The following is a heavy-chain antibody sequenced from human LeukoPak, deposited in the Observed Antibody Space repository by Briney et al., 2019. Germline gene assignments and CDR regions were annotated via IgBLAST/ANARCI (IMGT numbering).Heavy chain of an antibody. V-gene: IGHV3-30*02. Sequence: GGSLRLSCAASGFTFSSYGMHWVRQAPGKGLEWVAFIRYDGSNKYYADSVKGRFTISRDNSKNKLYLQMNRLRAEDTAVYYCAKDSRLYCSSTSCGGDYCDYWGQGTLVTVSS. CDR3: AKDSRLYCSSTSCGGDYCDY. CDR1: GFTFSSYG. CDR2: IRYDGSNK. D-gene: IGHD2-2*01. J-gene: IGHJ4*02.